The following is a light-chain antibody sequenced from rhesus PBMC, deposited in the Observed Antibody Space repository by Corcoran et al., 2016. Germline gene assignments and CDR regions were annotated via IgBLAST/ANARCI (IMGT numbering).Light chain of an antibody. Sequence: QAALNQPRSVSGYPGQSVTISCTRTNTDIGAYKYVSSYQQHPGTAPKLLIYDVGKRPSGVSDRISGSKSGNTASLTISGLQPEDEADYYCSAHAGTNTFYIFAGGTRVTVL. V-gene: IGLV2-32*02. J-gene: IGLJ1*01. CDR1: NTDIGAYKY. CDR2: DVG. CDR3: SAHAGTNTFYI.